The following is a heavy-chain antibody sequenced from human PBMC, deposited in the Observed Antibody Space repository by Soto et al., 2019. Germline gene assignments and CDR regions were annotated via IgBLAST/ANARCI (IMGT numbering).Heavy chain of an antibody. CDR1: GGSISGYY. J-gene: IGHJ5*02. CDR2: IYYSGST. D-gene: IGHD3-22*01. CDR3: ASRAYYYDSSGYVS. Sequence: SETLSLTCTVSGGSISGYYWSWIRQPPGKGLEWIGYIYYSGSTNYNPSLKSRVTISVDTSKNQFSLKLSSVTAADTAVYYCASRAYYYDSSGYVSWGQGTLVTVSS. V-gene: IGHV4-59*01.